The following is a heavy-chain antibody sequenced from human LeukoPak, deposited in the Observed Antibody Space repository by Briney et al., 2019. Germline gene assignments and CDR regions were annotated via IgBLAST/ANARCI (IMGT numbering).Heavy chain of an antibody. CDR3: AKDVRFLSPKYNWFDP. V-gene: IGHV3-23*01. CDR1: GFTFSSYA. CDR2: ISGSGGST. Sequence: GGSLRLSCAASGFTFSSYAMSWVRQAPGKGLEWVSAISGSGGSTYYADSVKGRFTISRDNSKNTLYLQMNSLRAEDTAVYYCAKDVRFLSPKYNWFDPWGQGTLVTVSS. J-gene: IGHJ5*02. D-gene: IGHD3-16*02.